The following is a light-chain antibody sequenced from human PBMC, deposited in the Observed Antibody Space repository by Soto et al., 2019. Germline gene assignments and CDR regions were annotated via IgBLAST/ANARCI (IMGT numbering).Light chain of an antibody. J-gene: IGKJ3*01. CDR3: QQYGSSLYT. CDR2: GAS. Sequence: EIVGTQSPGTLSLSPGERATLSCRASQSVSSSYLAWYQQKPGQAPRLLIYGASSRATGIPDRFSGSGSGTDFTLTISRLEPEDVAVYYYQQYGSSLYTFGPGTKVDIK. CDR1: QSVSSSY. V-gene: IGKV3-20*01.